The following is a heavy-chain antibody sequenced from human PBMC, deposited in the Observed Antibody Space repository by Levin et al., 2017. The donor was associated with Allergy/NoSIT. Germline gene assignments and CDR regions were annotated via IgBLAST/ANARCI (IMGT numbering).Heavy chain of an antibody. Sequence: GESLKISCAASGFTFSDYYMSWIRQAPGKGLEWVSYISSSGSTIYYADSVKGRFTISRDNAKNSLYLQMNSLRAEDTAVYYCARDTLTTVTPYFDYWGQGTLVTVSS. D-gene: IGHD4-17*01. V-gene: IGHV3-11*01. J-gene: IGHJ4*02. CDR1: GFTFSDYY. CDR2: ISSSGSTI. CDR3: ARDTLTTVTPYFDY.